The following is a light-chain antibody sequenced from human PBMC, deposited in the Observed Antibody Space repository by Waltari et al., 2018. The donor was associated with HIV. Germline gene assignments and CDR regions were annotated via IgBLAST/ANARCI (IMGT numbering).Light chain of an antibody. CDR2: KDT. V-gene: IGLV3-25*03. J-gene: IGLJ2*01. Sequence: SSELTQPPSVSVSPGQTATITCSGDAVPNQYTNWYQQKPGQAPVSVMYKDTERPSGIPERFSGSSSGTTVTLTISGVQAEDEADYYCQSADTSGSPWLFGGGTKLTV. CDR1: AVPNQY. CDR3: QSADTSGSPWL.